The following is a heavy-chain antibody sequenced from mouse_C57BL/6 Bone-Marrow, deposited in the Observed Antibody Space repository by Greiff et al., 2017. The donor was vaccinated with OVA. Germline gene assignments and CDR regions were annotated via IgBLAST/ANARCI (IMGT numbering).Heavy chain of an antibody. CDR1: GYTFTSYW. CDR3: ARFRKNGRWYFDV. D-gene: IGHD1-1*01. CDR2: IDPNSGGT. J-gene: IGHJ1*03. Sequence: QVQLQQPGAELVKPGASVKLSCKASGYTFTSYWMHWVKQRPGRGLEWIGRIDPNSGGTKYNEKFKSKATLTVDKPSSTAYIQLSSLTSEDSAVYYCARFRKNGRWYFDVWGTGTTVTVSS. V-gene: IGHV1-72*01.